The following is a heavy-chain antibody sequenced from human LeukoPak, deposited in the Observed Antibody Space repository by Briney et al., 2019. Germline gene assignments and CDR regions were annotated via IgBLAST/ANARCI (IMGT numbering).Heavy chain of an antibody. CDR3: AREATWGQWYFDL. Sequence: PGGSLRLSCAASGFTFHDHGMDWVRQAPGKGLEWVAIIAADGGVKKYADFVKGRFSLSRDNSKNTLFLEMNGLTVEDTAVYYCAREATWGQWYFDLWGQGAPVTVSS. D-gene: IGHD6-19*01. CDR2: IAADGGVK. J-gene: IGHJ4*02. CDR1: GFTFHDHG. V-gene: IGHV3-30*03.